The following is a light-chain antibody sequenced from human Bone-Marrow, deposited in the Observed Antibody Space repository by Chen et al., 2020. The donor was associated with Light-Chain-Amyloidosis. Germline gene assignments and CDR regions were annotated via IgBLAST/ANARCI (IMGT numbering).Light chain of an antibody. V-gene: IGLV3-21*02. Sequence: YVLTQPSSVSVAPGQTATLVCGGNNIGSTSVHWYQQTPGQAPLLVVYDDSDRPSGIPERLSGSNSGNTATLTISRVEAGDEADYYCQVWDRSSDRPVFGGGTKLTVL. CDR3: QVWDRSSDRPV. CDR1: NIGSTS. J-gene: IGLJ3*02. CDR2: DDS.